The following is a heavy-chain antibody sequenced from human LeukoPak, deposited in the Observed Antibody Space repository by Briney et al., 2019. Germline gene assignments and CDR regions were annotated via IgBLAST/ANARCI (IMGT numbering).Heavy chain of an antibody. J-gene: IGHJ6*02. Sequence: PSETLSLTCAVYGGSFSGYYWSWIRRPPGKGLEWIGEINHSGSTNYNPSLKSRVTISVDTSKNQFSLKLSSVTAADTAVYYCAREPRVVVHYGMDVWGQGTTVTVSS. V-gene: IGHV4-34*01. CDR3: AREPRVVVHYGMDV. D-gene: IGHD2-21*01. CDR1: GGSFSGYY. CDR2: INHSGST.